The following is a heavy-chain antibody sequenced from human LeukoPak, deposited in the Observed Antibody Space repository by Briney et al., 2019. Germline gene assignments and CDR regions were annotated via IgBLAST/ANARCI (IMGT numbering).Heavy chain of an antibody. CDR3: ARSSGRVAARPGGSFDY. J-gene: IGHJ4*02. CDR1: GGSISSGSYY. CDR2: IYTSGST. V-gene: IGHV4-61*02. Sequence: TSETLSLTCTVSGGSISSGSYYWSWIRQPAGKGLEWIGRIYTSGSTYYNPSLKSRVTISVDTSKNQFSLKLSSVTAADTAVYYCARSSGRVAARPGGSFDYWGQGTLVTVSS. D-gene: IGHD6-6*01.